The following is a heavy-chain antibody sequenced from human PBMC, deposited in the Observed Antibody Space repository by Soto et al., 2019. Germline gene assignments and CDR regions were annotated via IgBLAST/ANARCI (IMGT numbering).Heavy chain of an antibody. V-gene: IGHV1-2*04. CDR3: ARARYYYGSGSLNPLRYYYGMDV. D-gene: IGHD3-10*01. CDR1: GYTFTGYY. J-gene: IGHJ6*02. CDR2: INPNSGGT. Sequence: AASVKVSCKASGYTFTGYYMHWVRQAPGQGLEWMGWINPNSGGTNYAQKFQGWVTMTRDTSISTAYMELSRLRSDDTAVYYCARARYYYGSGSLNPLRYYYGMDVWGQGTTVTV.